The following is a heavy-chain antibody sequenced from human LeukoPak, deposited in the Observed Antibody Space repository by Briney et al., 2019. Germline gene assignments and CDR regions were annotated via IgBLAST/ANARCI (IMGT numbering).Heavy chain of an antibody. J-gene: IGHJ4*02. CDR3: ARALERYYFDF. CDR1: GDTVSGNSGA. Sequence: SQTLSLTSAISGDTVSGNSGAWIWIRQSPSRGLEWLGRTYYMSKWFHEYAVSVKGRIIISPDTANNQFSLHLSSVTADDTGVYYCARALERYYFDFWGQGTLVTVSS. CDR2: TYYMSKWFH. V-gene: IGHV6-1*01. D-gene: IGHD1-1*01.